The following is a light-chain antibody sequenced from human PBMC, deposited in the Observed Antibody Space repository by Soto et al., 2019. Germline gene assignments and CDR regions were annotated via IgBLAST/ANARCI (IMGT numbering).Light chain of an antibody. CDR1: QSFRGL. V-gene: IGKV3-11*01. J-gene: IGKJ5*01. CDR3: QQRHMWPIT. CDR2: DAC. Sequence: EVVLTQSPVNLSLSPGERATLSCRASQSFRGLLAWYQQKPGQAPRLLIYDACNRAAGIPPRFSGSGSGTDFTLNISSLEPEDSAVYYCQQRHMWPITFGQGTRLAIK.